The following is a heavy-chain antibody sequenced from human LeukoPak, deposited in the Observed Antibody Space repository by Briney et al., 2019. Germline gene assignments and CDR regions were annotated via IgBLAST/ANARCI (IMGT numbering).Heavy chain of an antibody. CDR3: ARGPGIAVAGVFDY. J-gene: IGHJ4*02. D-gene: IGHD6-19*01. V-gene: IGHV1-18*04. CDR2: LSGYTGHT. CDR1: GYTFTSYG. Sequence: ASVKVSCKASGYTFTSYGINWVRQAPGQGLEWLGWLSGYTGHTNYVQKIQGRVTMTTDTSTNTAYMELRSLRSDDTAVYYYARGPGIAVAGVFDYWGQGSLVTVSS.